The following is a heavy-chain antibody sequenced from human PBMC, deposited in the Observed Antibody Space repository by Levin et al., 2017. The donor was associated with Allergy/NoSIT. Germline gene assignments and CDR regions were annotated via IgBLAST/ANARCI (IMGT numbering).Heavy chain of an antibody. V-gene: IGHV3-53*01. J-gene: IGHJ4*02. CDR3: ARGLPAATSYYFDY. CDR1: GFTVSSYY. D-gene: IGHD6-25*01. CDR2: IYGDGRT. Sequence: ASVKVSCATSGFTVSSYYMSWVRQAPGKGLEWVSVIYGDGRTFYADSVKGRFTISRDNSKNTLYLQMNSLRAEDTAVYYCARGLPAATSYYFDYWGQGTLVTVSS.